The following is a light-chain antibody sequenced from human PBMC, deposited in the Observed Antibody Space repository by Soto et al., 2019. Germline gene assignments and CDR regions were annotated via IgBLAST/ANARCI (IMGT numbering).Light chain of an antibody. J-gene: IGKJ4*01. V-gene: IGKV1-9*01. Sequence: DIQLTQSPSFLSASLGDSVTITCRSSQDIGSYLVWYQQKPAKAPRLLIYATSTLQNEVPSMFSGSGSDTEFTLTTSSLQPEDCATYCCQQFNNYPLTFGGGTKVDIK. CDR3: QQFNNYPLT. CDR1: QDIGSY. CDR2: ATS.